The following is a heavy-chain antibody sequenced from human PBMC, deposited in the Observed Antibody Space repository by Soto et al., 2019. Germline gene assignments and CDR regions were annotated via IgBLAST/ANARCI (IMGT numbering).Heavy chain of an antibody. V-gene: IGHV3-23*01. J-gene: IGHJ4*02. CDR1: GFTFSSYA. CDR2: ISGSGGST. D-gene: IGHD5-18*01. Sequence: VGSLRLSCAASGFTFSSYAMSWVRQAPGKGLEWVSAISGSGGSTYYADSVKGRFTISRDNSKNTLYLQMNSLRAEDTAVYYCAVRGRVDTAMAPDYWGQGTLVTSPQ. CDR3: AVRGRVDTAMAPDY.